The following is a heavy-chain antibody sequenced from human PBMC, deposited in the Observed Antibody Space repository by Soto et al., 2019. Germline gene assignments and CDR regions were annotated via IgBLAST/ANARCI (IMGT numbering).Heavy chain of an antibody. V-gene: IGHV4-34*01. CDR2: INHSGST. Sequence: QVQLQQWGAGLLKPSETLSLTCAVYGGSFSGYYWSWIRQPPGKGLEWIGEINHSGSTNYNPSLKSRVAISVDTTKNQCSLKLSSVTAADTAVYYCARVHVSLSGMDVWGQGTTVTVSS. CDR3: ARVHVSLSGMDV. CDR1: GGSFSGYY. J-gene: IGHJ6*02.